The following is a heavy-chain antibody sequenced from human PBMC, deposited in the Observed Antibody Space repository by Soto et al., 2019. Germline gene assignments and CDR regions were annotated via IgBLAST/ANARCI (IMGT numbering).Heavy chain of an antibody. Sequence: QVQLVESGGGVVQPGRSLRLSCAASGFTFSSYGMHWVRQAPGKGLEWVAVISYDGSNKYYADSVKGRFTISRDNSKNKLYLQMNSLRAEDTAVYYCAKGEEAYSSSSAAVDYWGQGTVVTVSS. CDR3: AKGEEAYSSSSAAVDY. J-gene: IGHJ4*02. D-gene: IGHD6-6*01. CDR1: GFTFSSYG. CDR2: ISYDGSNK. V-gene: IGHV3-30*18.